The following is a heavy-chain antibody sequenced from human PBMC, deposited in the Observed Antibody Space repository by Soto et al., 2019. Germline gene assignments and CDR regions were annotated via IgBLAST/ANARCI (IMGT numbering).Heavy chain of an antibody. D-gene: IGHD3-3*01. CDR2: MNPNSGNT. CDR1: GYTFTSYD. Sequence: SVKVSCKASGYTFTSYDINWVRQATGQGLEWMGWMNPNSGNTGYAQKFQGRVTMTRNTSISTAYMELSSLRSEDTAVYYCARGLRITIFGVVIPYYYCGMDVWGQGTTVTVSS. CDR3: ARGLRITIFGVVIPYYYCGMDV. V-gene: IGHV1-8*01. J-gene: IGHJ6*02.